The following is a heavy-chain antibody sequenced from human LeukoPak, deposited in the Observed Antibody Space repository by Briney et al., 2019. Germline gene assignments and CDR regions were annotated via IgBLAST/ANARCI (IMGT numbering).Heavy chain of an antibody. Sequence: GGSLRLSCAASGFTFSSYWMSWVRQAPGKGLEWVANIKQDGSEKYYVDSVKGRFTISRDNAKNSLYLQMSSLRAEDTAVYYCARAVYDYVWGSYPAYYWGQGTLVTVSS. CDR2: IKQDGSEK. CDR3: ARAVYDYVWGSYPAYY. V-gene: IGHV3-7*03. D-gene: IGHD3-16*02. J-gene: IGHJ4*02. CDR1: GFTFSSYW.